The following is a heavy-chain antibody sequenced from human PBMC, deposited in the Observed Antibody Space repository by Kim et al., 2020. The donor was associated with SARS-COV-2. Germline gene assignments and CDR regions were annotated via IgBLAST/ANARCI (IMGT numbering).Heavy chain of an antibody. J-gene: IGHJ6*01. D-gene: IGHD3-9*01. CDR1: GFSFSNYS. Sequence: GGSLRLSCAASGFSFSNYSMHWVRQAPGKGLEWVALIWCDGSKKNYADSVRGRFTVSRDNSRSTLFLEMNTLRDEDTAIYYCAKFKGDFDPLTGDSCVLDVWGQGTTVSVST. CDR3: AKFKGDFDPLTGDSCVLDV. CDR2: IWCDGSKK. V-gene: IGHV3-33*06.